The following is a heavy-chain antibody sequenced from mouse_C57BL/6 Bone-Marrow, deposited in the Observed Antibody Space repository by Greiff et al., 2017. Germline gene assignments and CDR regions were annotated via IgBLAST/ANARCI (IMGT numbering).Heavy chain of an antibody. J-gene: IGHJ4*01. Sequence: VQLQQSGAELVRPGASVKLSCTASGFNIPDDYMHWVKPRPEQGLEWIGWIDPENGDTASASKFPGKATIPADPSSNTAYLQLSSLTSEDTAVYYCTTYDYDGGYAMDYWGQGTSVTVSS. D-gene: IGHD2-4*01. CDR1: GFNIPDDY. CDR3: TTYDYDGGYAMDY. V-gene: IGHV14-4*01. CDR2: IDPENGDT.